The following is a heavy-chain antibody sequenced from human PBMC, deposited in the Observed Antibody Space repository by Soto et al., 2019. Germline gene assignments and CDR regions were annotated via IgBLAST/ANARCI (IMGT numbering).Heavy chain of an antibody. V-gene: IGHV4-34*01. CDR3: ASMTPDYDFWSGYGTYYYYYGMDV. J-gene: IGHJ6*02. CDR2: INHSGST. CDR1: GGSFSGYY. D-gene: IGHD3-3*01. Sequence: SETLSLTCAVYGGSFSGYYWSWIRQPPGKGLEWIGEINHSGSTNYNPSLKSRVTISVDTSKNQFSLKLSSVTAADTAVYYCASMTPDYDFWSGYGTYYYYYGMDVWGQGTTGTAP.